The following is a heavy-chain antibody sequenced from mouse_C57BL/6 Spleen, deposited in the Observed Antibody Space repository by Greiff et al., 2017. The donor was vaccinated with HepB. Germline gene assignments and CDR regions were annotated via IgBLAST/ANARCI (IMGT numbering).Heavy chain of an antibody. CDR2: IYPGDGDT. J-gene: IGHJ1*03. Sequence: QVQLQQSGPELVKPGASVKISCKASGYAFSSSWMNWVKQRPGKGLEWIGRIYPGDGDTNYNGKFKGKATLTADKSSSTADMQLSSLTSEDSAVYFCASPYYGSSYVDFDVWGTGTTVTVSS. V-gene: IGHV1-82*01. CDR3: ASPYYGSSYVDFDV. CDR1: GYAFSSSW. D-gene: IGHD1-1*01.